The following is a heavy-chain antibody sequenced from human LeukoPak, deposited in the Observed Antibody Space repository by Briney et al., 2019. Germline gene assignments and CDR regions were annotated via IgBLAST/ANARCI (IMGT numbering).Heavy chain of an antibody. CDR3: AKGGCSGTSCYSDY. V-gene: IGHV3-30*18. CDR2: ISYDGTNK. J-gene: IGHJ4*02. CDR1: GFTLSPYW. D-gene: IGHD2-15*01. Sequence: PGGSLRLSCAASGFTLSPYWIHWVRQAPGKGLEWVAVISYDGTNKYYGDSVKGRFTISRDNSKNTLFLQMNSLRAEDTAVYYCAKGGCSGTSCYSDYWGQGTLVTVSS.